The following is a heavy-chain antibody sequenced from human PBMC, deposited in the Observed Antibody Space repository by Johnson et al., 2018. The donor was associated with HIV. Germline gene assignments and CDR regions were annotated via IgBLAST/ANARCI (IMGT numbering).Heavy chain of an antibody. Sequence: VQLVESGGGVVQPGRSLRLSCAASGFTFSDYYMSWIRQAPGKGLEWVGRIKSKTDGGTTDYAAPVKGRFTISRDDSKNTLYLQMNSLKTEDTAVYYCTTAIFGVIVHAFDIWGQGTMVTVSS. V-gene: IGHV3-15*01. CDR3: TTAIFGVIVHAFDI. D-gene: IGHD3-3*01. CDR1: GFTFSDYY. J-gene: IGHJ3*02. CDR2: IKSKTDGGTT.